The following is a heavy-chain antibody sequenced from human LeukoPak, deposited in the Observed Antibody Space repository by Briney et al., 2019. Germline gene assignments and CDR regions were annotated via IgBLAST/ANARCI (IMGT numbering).Heavy chain of an antibody. CDR2: ISSSSSYI. J-gene: IGHJ4*02. V-gene: IGHV3-21*01. CDR3: ARDANRDAYNSHSDC. CDR1: GFTFSSYS. D-gene: IGHD5-24*01. Sequence: PGESLRLSCAASGFTFSSYSMNWVRQAPGKGLEWVSSISSSSSYIYYADSVKGRFTISRDNSKNTLYLQMNSLRAEDTAVYYCARDANRDAYNSHSDCWGQGTLVTVSS.